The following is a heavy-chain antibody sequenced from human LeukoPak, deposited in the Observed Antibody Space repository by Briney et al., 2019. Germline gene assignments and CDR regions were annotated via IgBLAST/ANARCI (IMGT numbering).Heavy chain of an antibody. Sequence: SETLSLTCAVYGGSFSGYYWSWIRQPPGKGLEWIGEINHSGITNYNPSLKSQVTILVDKSKNQFSLKLGSVTAADTAVYFCARKDTSSWYEYFDLWGQGTLVIVSS. V-gene: IGHV4-34*01. J-gene: IGHJ4*02. CDR3: ARKDTSSWYEYFDL. D-gene: IGHD6-13*01. CDR2: INHSGIT. CDR1: GGSFSGYY.